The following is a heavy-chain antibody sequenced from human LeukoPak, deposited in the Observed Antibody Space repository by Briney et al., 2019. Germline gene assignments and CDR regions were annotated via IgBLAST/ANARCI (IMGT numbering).Heavy chain of an antibody. CDR3: ASNPDGIAAAGTPADI. CDR1: GGTFSSYA. Sequence: SVKVSCKASGGTFSSYAISWVRQAPGQGFEWMGGIIPIFGTANYAQKFQGRVTITADESTSTAYMELSSLRSEDTAVYYCASNPDGIAAAGTPADIWGQGTMVTVSS. CDR2: IIPIFGTA. D-gene: IGHD6-13*01. J-gene: IGHJ3*02. V-gene: IGHV1-69*13.